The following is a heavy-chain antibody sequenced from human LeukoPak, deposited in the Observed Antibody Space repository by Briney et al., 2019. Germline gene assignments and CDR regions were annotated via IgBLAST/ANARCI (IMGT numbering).Heavy chain of an antibody. CDR1: GGSISSSNYY. J-gene: IGHJ6*03. Sequence: SETLSLTCTVSGGSISSSNYYWGWIRQPPGKGLEWIGSIYYSGSTYYNPSLKSRVTISVDTSKNQFSLKLSSVTAADTAVYYCARQIIYYYYMDVWGKGTTVTVS. D-gene: IGHD3-10*01. CDR3: ARQIIYYYYMDV. V-gene: IGHV4-39*01. CDR2: IYYSGST.